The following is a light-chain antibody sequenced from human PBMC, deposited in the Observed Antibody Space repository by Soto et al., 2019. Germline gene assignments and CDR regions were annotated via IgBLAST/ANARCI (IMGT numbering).Light chain of an antibody. J-gene: IGKJ3*01. CDR3: QQRKNWPEFT. CDR2: DAS. Sequence: EIVLTQSPATLSLSPGERATLSCRASQSVSTSFVWYQQKRGQAPRLLIYDASNRDTGVPARFSGSGSGTDFTLTISSLEPEDFAVYYCQQRKNWPEFTFGPGTKVDIK. V-gene: IGKV3-11*01. CDR1: QSVSTS.